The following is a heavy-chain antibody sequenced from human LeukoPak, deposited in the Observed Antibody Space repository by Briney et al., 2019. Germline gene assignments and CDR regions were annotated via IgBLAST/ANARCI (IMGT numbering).Heavy chain of an antibody. CDR2: ISSSGGDI. J-gene: IGHJ4*02. D-gene: IGHD4-23*01. V-gene: IGHV3-48*03. Sequence: GGSLRLSCAASGFTFSSYEMNWVRQAPGKGLEWVSYISSSGGDIYYADSVKGRFTISRDNAKNSLYLQMNSLRVEDTALYYCARDRGVYGGNSYRFDYWGQGTLVTVSS. CDR1: GFTFSSYE. CDR3: ARDRGVYGGNSYRFDY.